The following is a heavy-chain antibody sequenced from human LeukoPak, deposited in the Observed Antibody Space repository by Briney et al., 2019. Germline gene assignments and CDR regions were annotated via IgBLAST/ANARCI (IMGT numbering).Heavy chain of an antibody. Sequence: SETLSLTCTVSGGSISSGGYYWSWIRQHPGKGLEWIGYICYSGSTYYNPSLKSRVTISVDTSKNQFSLKLSSVTAADTAVYYCARWRYYDSSGYSQTFDYWGQGTLVTASS. V-gene: IGHV4-31*03. J-gene: IGHJ4*02. D-gene: IGHD3-22*01. CDR1: GGSISSGGYY. CDR3: ARWRYYDSSGYSQTFDY. CDR2: ICYSGST.